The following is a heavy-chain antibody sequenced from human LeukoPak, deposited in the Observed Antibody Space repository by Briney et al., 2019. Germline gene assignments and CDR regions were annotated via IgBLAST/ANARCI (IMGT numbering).Heavy chain of an antibody. Sequence: GGSLRLPCAASGLNFSSYAMSWVRQAPGKGLEWVSAIRGRGDRTYSADSVKGRVTISRDNSKNTLYLQMNSLRAEDTAVYYCAKEQSSSGFFDYWGQGTLVTVSS. J-gene: IGHJ4*02. CDR1: GLNFSSYA. CDR3: AKEQSSSGFFDY. CDR2: IRGRGDRT. D-gene: IGHD6-6*01. V-gene: IGHV3-23*01.